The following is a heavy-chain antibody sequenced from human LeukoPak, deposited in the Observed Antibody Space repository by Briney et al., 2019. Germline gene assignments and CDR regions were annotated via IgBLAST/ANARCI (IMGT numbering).Heavy chain of an antibody. Sequence: SQTLSLTCAISGDSVSSNSAAWNWIRQSPSRGLEWLGRTYYRSKWYNDYAVSVKSRITINPDTSRNQFSLQLSSVTPEDTAVYYCARQNNTYHHYNLGWFDPWGQGTLVTVSS. V-gene: IGHV6-1*01. J-gene: IGHJ5*02. CDR1: GDSVSSNSAA. D-gene: IGHD5-24*01. CDR3: ARQNNTYHHYNLGWFDP. CDR2: TYYRSKWYN.